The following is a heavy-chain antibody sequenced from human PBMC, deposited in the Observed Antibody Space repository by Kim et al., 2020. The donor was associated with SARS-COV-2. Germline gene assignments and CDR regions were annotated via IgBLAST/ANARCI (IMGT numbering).Heavy chain of an antibody. CDR2: ISAYNGNT. J-gene: IGHJ4*02. Sequence: ASVKVSCKASGYTFTSYGISWVRQAPGQGLEWMGWISAYNGNTNYAQKLQGRVTMTTDTSTSTAYMELRSLRSDDTAVYYCAGFTYYYGSGSYSLDYWGQGTLVTVSS. CDR1: GYTFTSYG. V-gene: IGHV1-18*01. D-gene: IGHD3-10*01. CDR3: AGFTYYYGSGSYSLDY.